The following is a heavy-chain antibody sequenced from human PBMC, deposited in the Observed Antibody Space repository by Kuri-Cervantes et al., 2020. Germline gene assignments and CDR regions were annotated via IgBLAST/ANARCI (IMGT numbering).Heavy chain of an antibody. D-gene: IGHD3-10*01. V-gene: IGHV3-48*01. CDR1: GFTFSSYS. CDR3: AKDRYYYGSGSYYPLFAY. J-gene: IGHJ4*02. CDR2: ISSSSSTI. Sequence: GESLKISCAASGFTFSSYSMNWVRQAPGKGLEWVSYISSSSSTIYYADSVKGRFTISRDNSKNTLYLQMNSLRAEDTAVYYCAKDRYYYGSGSYYPLFAYWGQGTLVTVSS.